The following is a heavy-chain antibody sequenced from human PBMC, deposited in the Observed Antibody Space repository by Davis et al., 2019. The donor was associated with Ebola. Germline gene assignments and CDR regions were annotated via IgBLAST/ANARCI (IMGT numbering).Heavy chain of an antibody. V-gene: IGHV4-59*08. CDR3: ARRGYYYDSSGYSVGAFDI. Sequence: PSETLSLTCTVSGGSISSYYWSWIRQPPGKGLEWIGYIYYSGSTNYNPSLKSRVTISVDTSKNQFPLKLSSVTAADTAVYYCARRGYYYDSSGYSVGAFDIWGQGTMVTVSS. CDR2: IYYSGST. D-gene: IGHD3-22*01. J-gene: IGHJ3*02. CDR1: GGSISSYY.